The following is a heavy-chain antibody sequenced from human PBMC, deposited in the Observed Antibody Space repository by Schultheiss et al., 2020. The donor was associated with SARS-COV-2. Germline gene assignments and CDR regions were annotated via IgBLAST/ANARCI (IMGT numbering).Heavy chain of an antibody. D-gene: IGHD2-15*01. CDR1: GFTFSSYA. Sequence: GGSLRLSCAASGFTFSSYAMHWVRQAPGKGLEYVSAISSNGGSTYYANSVKGRFTISRDNSKNTLYLQMGSLRAEDMAVYYCARAGYCSGGSCYYYYGMDVWGQGTTVTVS. CDR2: ISSNGGST. J-gene: IGHJ6*02. V-gene: IGHV3-64*01. CDR3: ARAGYCSGGSCYYYYGMDV.